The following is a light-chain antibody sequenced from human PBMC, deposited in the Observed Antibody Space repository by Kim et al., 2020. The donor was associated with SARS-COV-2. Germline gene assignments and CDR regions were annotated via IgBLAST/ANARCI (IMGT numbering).Light chain of an antibody. Sequence: LAPGERATLSCRASQSVTSHYLAWYQQKPGQTPRLLIYGASSRATGIPDRFSGSGSGTDFTLTISRLEPEDFAVYYCQQYGSSPRFGGGTKVDIK. J-gene: IGKJ4*01. CDR2: GAS. CDR1: QSVTSHY. V-gene: IGKV3-20*01. CDR3: QQYGSSPR.